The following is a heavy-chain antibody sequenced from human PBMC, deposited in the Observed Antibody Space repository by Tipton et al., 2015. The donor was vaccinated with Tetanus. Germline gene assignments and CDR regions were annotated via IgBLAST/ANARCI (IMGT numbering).Heavy chain of an antibody. CDR2: ISGDGSNI. J-gene: IGHJ4*02. V-gene: IGHV3-74*01. CDR1: GFTFSSYW. Sequence: SLRLSCAASGFTFSSYWMHWVRQVPGKGLVWVARISGDGSNIAYGDFVKGRFTISRDNAKSTVTLQMHRLSVEDTAVYYCACALTPLTWGEGTLVTVSS. CDR3: ACALTPLT.